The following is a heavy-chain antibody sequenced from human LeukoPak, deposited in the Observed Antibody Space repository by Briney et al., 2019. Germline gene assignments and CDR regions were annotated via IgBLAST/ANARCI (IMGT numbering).Heavy chain of an antibody. V-gene: IGHV4-59*11. CDR1: GGSISSHY. CDR2: IHYTGST. CDR3: AREGYCSGGSCYPLYFDY. D-gene: IGHD2-15*01. J-gene: IGHJ4*02. Sequence: SETLSLTCTVSGGSISSHYWNWIRQPPGKGLEWIGYIHYTGSTNYNPSLKSRVTISVATTKNQFSLKLSSVTAADTAVYYCAREGYCSGGSCYPLYFDYWGQGTLVTVSS.